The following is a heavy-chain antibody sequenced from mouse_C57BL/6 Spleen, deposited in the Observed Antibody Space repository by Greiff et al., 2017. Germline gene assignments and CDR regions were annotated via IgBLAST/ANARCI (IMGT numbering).Heavy chain of an antibody. CDR1: GFNIKDYY. V-gene: IGHV14-2*01. CDR3: AIPLSYGSTPYYYAMDY. J-gene: IGHJ4*01. Sequence: VQLQQSGAELVKPGASVKLSCTASGFNIKDYYMHWVKQRTEQGLEWIGRIDPEDGETKYAPKFQGKATITADTSSNTAYLQLSSLTSQDTAVYYCAIPLSYGSTPYYYAMDYWGQGTSVTVSS. CDR2: IDPEDGET. D-gene: IGHD1-1*01.